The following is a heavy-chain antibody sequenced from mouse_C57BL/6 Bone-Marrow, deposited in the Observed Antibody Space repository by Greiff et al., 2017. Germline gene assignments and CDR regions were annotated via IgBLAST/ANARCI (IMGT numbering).Heavy chain of an antibody. Sequence: QVQLKESGPGLVATSQSLSITCTVSGFSLTSYGVDWVRQPPGKGLEWLGVIWGGGSTNYNSALMSRLSISKDNSKSQVFLKMNSLQTDDTAMYYCAKLSYSGAYWGQGTLVTVSA. CDR2: IWGGGST. D-gene: IGHD2-12*01. V-gene: IGHV2-9*01. CDR3: AKLSYSGAY. J-gene: IGHJ3*01. CDR1: GFSLTSYG.